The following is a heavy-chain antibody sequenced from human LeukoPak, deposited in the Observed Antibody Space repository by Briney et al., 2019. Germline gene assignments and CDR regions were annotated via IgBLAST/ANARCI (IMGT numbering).Heavy chain of an antibody. CDR2: IFSTGGT. Sequence: SETLSLTCTVSGGSVGGYYWTWIRQPPGGRLQWLGFIFSTGGTNYNPSLKSRVAISTDTSKNQVSLRVTSVTAADSAVYYCATGGAYTSGRYNIWGQGTLVSVSS. V-gene: IGHV4-4*09. CDR3: ATGGAYTSGRYNI. CDR1: GGSVGGYY. D-gene: IGHD6-19*01. J-gene: IGHJ4*02.